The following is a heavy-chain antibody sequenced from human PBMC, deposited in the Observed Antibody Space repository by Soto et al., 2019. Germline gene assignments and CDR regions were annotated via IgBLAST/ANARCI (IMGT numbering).Heavy chain of an antibody. CDR3: ARAAQFNYGRNSGFDF. CDR1: GFTFSSHW. CDR2: IDGDGSGT. J-gene: IGHJ4*02. V-gene: IGHV3-74*02. Sequence: EVHLVESGGGLGQPGGSLRLSCAASGFTFSSHWMHWVRQAPGKGLVWVSGIDGDGSGTRYVDSVKGRFTISRDNAKNTLYLQVNSLRADDTAVYYCARAAQFNYGRNSGFDFWGQGILITVSS. D-gene: IGHD4-17*01.